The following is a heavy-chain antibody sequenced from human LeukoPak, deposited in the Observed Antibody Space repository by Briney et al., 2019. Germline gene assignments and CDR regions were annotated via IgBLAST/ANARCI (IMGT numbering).Heavy chain of an antibody. CDR2: ISAYNGNT. D-gene: IGHD4-17*01. Sequence: ASVKVSCKASGYTFTSYYMHWVRQAPGQGLEWMGWISAYNGNTNYAQKLQGRVTMTTDTSTSTAYMELRSLRSDDTAVYYCARDLATVTTRLLNYWGQGTLVTVSS. CDR1: GYTFTSYY. CDR3: ARDLATVTTRLLNY. V-gene: IGHV1-18*04. J-gene: IGHJ4*02.